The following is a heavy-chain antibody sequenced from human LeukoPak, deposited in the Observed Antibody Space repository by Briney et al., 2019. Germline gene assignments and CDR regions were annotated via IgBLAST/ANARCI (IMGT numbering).Heavy chain of an antibody. V-gene: IGHV3-23*01. CDR2: ISGSGGST. CDR1: GFTFSTYA. Sequence: GGSLRLSCAASGFTFSTYAMSWVRQAPGKGLEWVSAISGSGGSTYYADSVKGRFTISRDNSKNTLYLQMSNLRVEDTAVYYCAKSHSSGWSLPCDYWGQGTLVTVSS. D-gene: IGHD6-19*01. CDR3: AKSHSSGWSLPCDY. J-gene: IGHJ4*02.